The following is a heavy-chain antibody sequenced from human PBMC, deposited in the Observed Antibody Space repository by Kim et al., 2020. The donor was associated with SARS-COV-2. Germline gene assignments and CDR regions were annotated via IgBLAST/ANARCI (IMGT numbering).Heavy chain of an antibody. CDR1: GASISATSHY. CDR3: ARVPSFYYTSWIYRWFDP. D-gene: IGHD3-10*01. Sequence: SETLSLTCTVSGASISATSHYWGWIRQPPGRGLEWIGTVYFSGSTFYNPALKSRVTMSVDTSKNQFSLSLGSVTAADTAVYYCARVPSFYYTSWIYRWFDPWGQGTLVTVSS. J-gene: IGHJ5*02. V-gene: IGHV4-39*07. CDR2: VYFSGST.